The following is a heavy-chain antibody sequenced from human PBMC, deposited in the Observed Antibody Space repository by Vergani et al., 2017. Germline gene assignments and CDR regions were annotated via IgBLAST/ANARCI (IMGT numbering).Heavy chain of an antibody. D-gene: IGHD5-18*01. CDR2: IYYSGST. CDR1: GASIRSSNYY. V-gene: IGHV4-39*07. Sequence: QLQLQESGPGLVKPSATLSLTCSVSGASIRSSNYYWGWIRQPPGKGLEWIASIYYSGSTYYNPSLKSRVTISVDTSKNQFSLKLSSVTAADTAVYYCASSGYSYEYYFDYWGQGTLVTVSS. J-gene: IGHJ4*02. CDR3: ASSGYSYEYYFDY.